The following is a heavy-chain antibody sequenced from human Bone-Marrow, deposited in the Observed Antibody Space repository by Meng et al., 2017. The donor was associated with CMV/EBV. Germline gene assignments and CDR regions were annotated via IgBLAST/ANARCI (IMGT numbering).Heavy chain of an antibody. CDR1: GFTFSSYA. CDR3: AKDLCGGDCYSYYYGMDV. D-gene: IGHD2-21*01. CDR2: IYSGGSST. J-gene: IGHJ6*02. Sequence: GGSLRLSCAASGFTFSSYAMSWVRQAPGKGLEWVSVIYSGGSSTYYADSVKGRFTISRDNSKNTLYLQMNSLRAEDTAVYYCAKDLCGGDCYSYYYGMDVWGQGTTVTGSS. V-gene: IGHV3-23*03.